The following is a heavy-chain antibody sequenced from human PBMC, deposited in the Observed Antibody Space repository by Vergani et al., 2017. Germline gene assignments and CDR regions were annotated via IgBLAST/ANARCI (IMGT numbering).Heavy chain of an antibody. Sequence: EVQLVESGGGLVQPGGSLRLSCAASGFTFSSYWMSWVRQAPGKGLEWVSGINSDGSSTSYADSVKGRFTISRDNAKNTLYLQMNSLRAEDTAVYYCARDLLPNYDFWSGYSHAYYYYYGMDVWGQGP. CDR3: ARDLLPNYDFWSGYSHAYYYYYGMDV. V-gene: IGHV3-74*01. J-gene: IGHJ6*02. D-gene: IGHD3-3*01. CDR2: INSDGSST. CDR1: GFTFSSYW.